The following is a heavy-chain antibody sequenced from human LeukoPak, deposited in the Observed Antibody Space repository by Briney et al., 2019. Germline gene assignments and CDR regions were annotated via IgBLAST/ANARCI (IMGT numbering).Heavy chain of an antibody. Sequence: PGGSLRLSCAASGFTFSTYNMNWVRQAPGKGLEWVSSITSSSSYIYYADSVKGRFTISRDNSKNTLYLQMNSLRAEDTAVYYCAKDNYGVAGPPEYWGQGTLVTVSS. CDR1: GFTFSTYN. J-gene: IGHJ4*02. CDR3: AKDNYGVAGPPEY. CDR2: ITSSSSYI. D-gene: IGHD4-17*01. V-gene: IGHV3-21*01.